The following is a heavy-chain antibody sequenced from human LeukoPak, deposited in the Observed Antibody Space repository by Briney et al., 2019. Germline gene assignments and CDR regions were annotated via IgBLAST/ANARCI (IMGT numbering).Heavy chain of an antibody. CDR1: GYTFTNYG. D-gene: IGHD3-3*01. Sequence: ASVKVSCKASGYTFTNYGVTWVRQAPGQGLEWVGWISAHNGNTNYAQKVQGRVTMTADTPTNTAYIELRSLRSDDTAVYYCAKYDFWSGYVDYWGQGTLVTVSS. CDR3: AKYDFWSGYVDY. J-gene: IGHJ4*02. CDR2: ISAHNGNT. V-gene: IGHV1-18*01.